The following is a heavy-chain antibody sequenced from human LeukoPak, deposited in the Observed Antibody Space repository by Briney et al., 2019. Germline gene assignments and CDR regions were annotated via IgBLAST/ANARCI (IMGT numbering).Heavy chain of an antibody. D-gene: IGHD6-13*01. CDR2: IYYSGST. Sequence: SETLSLTCTVSGGSISSYYWSWLRQPPGKGLEWIGHIYYSGSTNYNPSLKSRVTISVDTSKNQFSLKLSSVTAADTAVYYCARFYSSSSHYFDYWGQGTLVTVSS. J-gene: IGHJ4*02. CDR3: ARFYSSSSHYFDY. V-gene: IGHV4-59*01. CDR1: GGSISSYY.